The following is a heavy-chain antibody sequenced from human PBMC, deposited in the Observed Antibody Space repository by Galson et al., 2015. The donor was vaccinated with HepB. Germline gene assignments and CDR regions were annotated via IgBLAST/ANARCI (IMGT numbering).Heavy chain of an antibody. Sequence: SLRLSCAASGFTFSSYAMSWVRQAPGKGLEWVSAISGSGGSTYYADSVKGRFTISRDNSKNTLYLQMNSLRAEDTAVYYCAKAGFVVVTAMPPPRYWGQGTLVTVSS. J-gene: IGHJ4*02. CDR3: AKAGFVVVTAMPPPRY. D-gene: IGHD2-21*02. CDR1: GFTFSSYA. V-gene: IGHV3-23*01. CDR2: ISGSGGST.